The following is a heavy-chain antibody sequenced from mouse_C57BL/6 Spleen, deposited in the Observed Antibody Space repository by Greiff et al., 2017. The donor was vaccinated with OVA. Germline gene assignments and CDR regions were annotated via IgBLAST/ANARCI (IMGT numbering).Heavy chain of an antibody. Sequence: EVQLQESGGGLVQPGGSMKLSCAASGFTFSDAWMDWVRQSPEKGLEWVAEIRNKANNHATYYAESVKGRLTISRDDSKSSVYLQMNSLRAEDTGIYYCTRRIYYGNPYYFDYWGQGTTLTVSS. V-gene: IGHV6-6*01. J-gene: IGHJ2*01. CDR1: GFTFSDAW. CDR2: IRNKANNHAT. CDR3: TRRIYYGNPYYFDY. D-gene: IGHD2-1*01.